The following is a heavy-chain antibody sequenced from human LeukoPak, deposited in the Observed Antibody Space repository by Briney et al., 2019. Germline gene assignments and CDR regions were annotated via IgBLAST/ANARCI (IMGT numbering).Heavy chain of an antibody. J-gene: IGHJ3*02. CDR2: IIPILGIA. D-gene: IGHD3-22*01. CDR3: ASFYDSSGYFAPTAFDI. V-gene: IGHV1-69*04. Sequence: ASVKVSCKASGGTFSSYAISWVRQAPGQGLEWMGRIIPILGIANYAQKFQGRVTITADKSTSTAYMELSSLRSEDTAVYYCASFYDSSGYFAPTAFDIWGQGTMVTVSS. CDR1: GGTFSSYA.